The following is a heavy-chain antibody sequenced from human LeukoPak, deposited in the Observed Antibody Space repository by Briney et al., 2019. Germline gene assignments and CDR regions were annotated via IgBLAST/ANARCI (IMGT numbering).Heavy chain of an antibody. J-gene: IGHJ4*02. V-gene: IGHV3-74*01. CDR3: ARERARALDN. CDR2: INSDGRTT. Sequence: TGGSLRLSCVVSGFTFRSYWMHWVRQVPGKGLEWVSRINSDGRTTNYADSVKGRFTISGDNAKNTLFLQMNSLRAEDTAVFYCARERARALDNWGQGTLVTVSS. CDR1: GFTFRSYW. D-gene: IGHD6-6*01.